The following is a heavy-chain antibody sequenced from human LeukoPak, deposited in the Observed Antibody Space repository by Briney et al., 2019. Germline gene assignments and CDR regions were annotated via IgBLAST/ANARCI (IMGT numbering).Heavy chain of an antibody. CDR1: GVSISSYY. CDR3: ARRHVEYSSSSDPYYFDY. Sequence: SETLSLTCTVSGVSISSYYWTWIRQPPGKGLEWIGSLYYSGSTNYNPSLKSRVTISVDTSNNQFSLKLSSVTAADTAVYYCARRHVEYSSSSDPYYFDYWGQGTLVTVSS. J-gene: IGHJ4*02. V-gene: IGHV4-59*01. D-gene: IGHD6-6*01. CDR2: LYYSGST.